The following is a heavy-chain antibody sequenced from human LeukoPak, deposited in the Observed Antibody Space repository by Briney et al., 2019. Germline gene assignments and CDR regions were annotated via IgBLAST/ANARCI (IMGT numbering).Heavy chain of an antibody. CDR1: GYSFTSYW. J-gene: IGHJ4*02. V-gene: IGHV5-51*01. CDR2: IYPGNSDT. CDR3: ARRYTIFGVVTIGY. Sequence: GESLKISCKGSGYSFTSYWIAWVRQMPGKGLEWMGIIYPGNSDTKYSPSFQGQVTISADKSISTAYLQWSSLKASDTAMYYCARRYTIFGVVTIGYWGQGTLVTVSS. D-gene: IGHD3-3*01.